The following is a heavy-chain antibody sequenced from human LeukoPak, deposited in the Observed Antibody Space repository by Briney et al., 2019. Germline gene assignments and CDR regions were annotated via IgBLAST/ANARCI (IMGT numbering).Heavy chain of an antibody. Sequence: PGGSLRLSCAASGFTLSSYAMTWVRQAPAKGLDWVSAIRGSSGDTYNAGSVKGRCLTSRDNSKSTLSLQMNSLRAEDTVVYYCAKYPNYHYDSSGFTDYWGHGILVTVSS. CDR3: AKYPNYHYDSSGFTDY. CDR1: GFTLSSYA. V-gene: IGHV3-23*01. CDR2: IRGSSGDT. J-gene: IGHJ4*01. D-gene: IGHD3-22*01.